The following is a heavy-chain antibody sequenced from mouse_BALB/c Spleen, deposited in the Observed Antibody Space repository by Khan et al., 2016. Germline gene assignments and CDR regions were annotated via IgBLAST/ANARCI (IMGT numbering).Heavy chain of an antibody. CDR2: ISTGTGDL. J-gene: IGHJ3*01. CDR3: KGYYEAY. V-gene: IGHV1S53*02. D-gene: IGHD2-3*01. Sequence: VQLQESDAELVKPGASVKISCKASGYTFTDHAIHWVKQKPEQGLEWIGYISTGTGDLKYTEKFKGKATLTADKYSSTAYMQLNSLTSEDSAVYFCKGYYEAYWGQGTLVTVSA. CDR1: GYTFTDHA.